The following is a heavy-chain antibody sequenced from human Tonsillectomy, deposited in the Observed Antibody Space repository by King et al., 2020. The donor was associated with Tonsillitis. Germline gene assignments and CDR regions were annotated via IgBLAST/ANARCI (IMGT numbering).Heavy chain of an antibody. Sequence: HVQLQESGPGLVKPSQTLSLTCTVSGASISNGDYYWSWIRQHPGKGLEWIGYISYSGSTYYDPSLQSRVTMSVDTSKNQFSLKLSSLAAADSAVYYCASYAYTFWTSIGWGQGTLVTVSS. CDR3: ASYAYTFWTSIG. CDR1: GASISNGDYY. J-gene: IGHJ4*02. V-gene: IGHV4-31*03. D-gene: IGHD3/OR15-3a*01. CDR2: ISYSGST.